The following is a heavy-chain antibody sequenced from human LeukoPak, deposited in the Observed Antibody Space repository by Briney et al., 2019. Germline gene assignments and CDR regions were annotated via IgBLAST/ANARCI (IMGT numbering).Heavy chain of an antibody. Sequence: PGGSLRLSCAASGFTFSSYSMNWVRQAPGKGLEWVSYISSSTIYYADSVKGRFTISRDNAKNSLYLQMNSLRAEDTAVYYCARDTWELLAWADYWGQGTLATVSS. V-gene: IGHV3-48*04. CDR2: ISSSTI. CDR1: GFTFSSYS. J-gene: IGHJ4*02. CDR3: ARDTWELLAWADY. D-gene: IGHD1-26*01.